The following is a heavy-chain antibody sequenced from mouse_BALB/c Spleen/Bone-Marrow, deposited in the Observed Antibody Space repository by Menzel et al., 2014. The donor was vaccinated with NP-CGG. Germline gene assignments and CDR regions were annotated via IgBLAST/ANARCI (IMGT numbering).Heavy chain of an antibody. Sequence: EVQLQESGGGLVQPVGSRKLSCAASGFTFSSFGMHWVRQAPEKGLEWVAYISSGSSNIYYEDTVKGRFTISRDNPKNTLFLQMTSLRSEDTAMYYCTRGGNWDDFDYWGQGTTLTVSS. J-gene: IGHJ2*01. V-gene: IGHV5-17*02. CDR3: TRGGNWDDFDY. CDR2: ISSGSSNI. CDR1: GFTFSSFG. D-gene: IGHD4-1*01.